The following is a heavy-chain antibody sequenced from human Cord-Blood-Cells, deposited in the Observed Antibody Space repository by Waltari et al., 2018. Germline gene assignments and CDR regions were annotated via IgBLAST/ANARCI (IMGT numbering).Heavy chain of an antibody. Sequence: QVQLVQSGAEVKKPGASVKVSCKVSGYTLTELSMHWVRQAPGKGIEWMGGLDPEDGETIYAQKFQGRVTMTEDTSTDTPYMELSSLRSEDTAVYYCATPDSIAAIFDYWGQGTLVTVSS. CDR3: ATPDSIAAIFDY. CDR1: GYTLTELS. CDR2: LDPEDGET. D-gene: IGHD6-13*01. J-gene: IGHJ4*02. V-gene: IGHV1-24*01.